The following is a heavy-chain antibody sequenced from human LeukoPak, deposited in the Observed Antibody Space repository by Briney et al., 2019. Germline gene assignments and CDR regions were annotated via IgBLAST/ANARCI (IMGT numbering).Heavy chain of an antibody. CDR3: ARRGRNHPYDY. CDR1: GGSISSSSYY. D-gene: IGHD1-14*01. Sequence: PSETLSLTCTVSGGSISSSSYYWGWIRQPPGKGLEWIGSIYYSGSTYYNPSLKSRVTISVDTSKNQFSLKLSSVTAADTAVYYCARRGRNHPYDYWGQGTLVTVSS. J-gene: IGHJ4*02. V-gene: IGHV4-39*01. CDR2: IYYSGST.